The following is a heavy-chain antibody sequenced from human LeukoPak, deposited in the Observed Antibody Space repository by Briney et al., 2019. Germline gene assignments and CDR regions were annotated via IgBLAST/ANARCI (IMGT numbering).Heavy chain of an antibody. CDR3: ARVYYDSSGYYFDY. Sequence: ASVKVSCKASGYTFTSYDINWVRQAPGQGLEWMGWMNPNSGNTGYAQKFQGRVTITRNTSISTAYMELSSLRSEDTAVYYCARVYYDSSGYYFDYWGQGTLVTVSS. CDR1: GYTFTSYD. D-gene: IGHD3-22*01. V-gene: IGHV1-8*03. CDR2: MNPNSGNT. J-gene: IGHJ4*02.